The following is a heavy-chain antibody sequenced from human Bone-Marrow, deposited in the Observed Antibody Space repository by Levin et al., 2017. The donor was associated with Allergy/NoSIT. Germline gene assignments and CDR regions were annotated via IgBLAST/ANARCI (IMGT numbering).Heavy chain of an antibody. Sequence: GGSLRLSCAASGFTFRDYYMSWIRQAPGKGLEWISYISVTSSTIYYADSVEGRFTISRDDARDSLYLQMNGLRAEDTAVYYCASHILTGTTADAFGVWGRGTMVTVSS. CDR3: ASHILTGTTADAFGV. J-gene: IGHJ3*01. V-gene: IGHV3-11*01. CDR1: GFTFRDYY. CDR2: ISVTSSTI. D-gene: IGHD1-20*01.